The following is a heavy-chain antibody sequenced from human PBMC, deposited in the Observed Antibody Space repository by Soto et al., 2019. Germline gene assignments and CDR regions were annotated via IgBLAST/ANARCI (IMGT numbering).Heavy chain of an antibody. J-gene: IGHJ6*02. D-gene: IGHD3-3*01. V-gene: IGHV4-31*03. CDR2: IYYSGST. Sequence: SETLSLTCPVSGGSISSGGYYWSWIRQHPGKGLEWIGYIYYSGSTYYNPSLKSRVTISVDTSKNQFSLKLSSVTAADTAVYYCASNNYDFWSGYPRAYYYYGMDVWGQGTTVTVSS. CDR3: ASNNYDFWSGYPRAYYYYGMDV. CDR1: GGSISSGGYY.